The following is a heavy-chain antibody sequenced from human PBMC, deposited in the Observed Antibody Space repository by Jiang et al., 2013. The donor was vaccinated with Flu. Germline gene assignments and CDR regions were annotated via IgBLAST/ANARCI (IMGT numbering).Heavy chain of an antibody. CDR2: VNTNTGIP. V-gene: IGHV7-4-1*02. J-gene: IGHJ4*02. D-gene: IGHD3-10*01. CDR3: VRDVYGSGSDRFDS. Sequence: QSGSELKKPGASVKVSCKASGYSFTTYAINWVRRAPGQGLEWMGWVNTNTGIPRYAQGFTGRFVFSLDTSVSTAYLQINSLKAEDTAVYYCVRDVYGSGSDRFDSWGQGTLVTVSS. CDR1: GYSFTTYA.